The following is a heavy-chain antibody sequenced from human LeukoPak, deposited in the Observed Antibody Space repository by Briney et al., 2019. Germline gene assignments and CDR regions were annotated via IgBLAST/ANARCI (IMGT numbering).Heavy chain of an antibody. CDR1: GFTFSSYV. CDR2: ISGGGGST. Sequence: HTGGSLRLSCAASGFTFSSYVMNWVRQAPGKGLEWVAVISGGGGSTYYAASVQGRFTISRDNSKNTLFLQMNSLRAEDTAVYYCAKGGYCSSTSCYVGWFDPWGQGTLVTVSS. CDR3: AKGGYCSSTSCYVGWFDP. V-gene: IGHV3-23*01. J-gene: IGHJ5*02. D-gene: IGHD2-2*01.